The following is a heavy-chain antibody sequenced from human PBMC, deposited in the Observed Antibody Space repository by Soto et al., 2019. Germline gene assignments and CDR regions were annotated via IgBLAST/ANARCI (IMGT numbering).Heavy chain of an antibody. J-gene: IGHJ4*02. CDR2: ISYDGSNK. CDR1: GFTFSSYG. V-gene: IGHV3-30*18. D-gene: IGHD3-3*01. Sequence: QVQLVESGGGVVQPGRSLRLSCAASGFTFSSYGMHWVRQAPGKGLEWVAVISYDGSNKYYADSVKGRFTISRDNSKNSLYLKMNSLRAEDTAVYYCAKGGSSWSGPRLYYFDYWGQGTLVTVSS. CDR3: AKGGSSWSGPRLYYFDY.